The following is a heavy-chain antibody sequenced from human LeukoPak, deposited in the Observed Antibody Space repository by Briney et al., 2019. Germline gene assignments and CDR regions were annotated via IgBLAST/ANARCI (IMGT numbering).Heavy chain of an antibody. Sequence: GGSLRLSCAASGFTFSSYWMHWVRQAPGKGLVWVSRINSDGSSTSYADSVKGRFTISRDNAKNTLYLQMNSLRAEDTAVYYCAREASGGDRLYYYYGMDVWGQGTTGTVSS. J-gene: IGHJ6*02. CDR1: GFTFSSYW. CDR3: AREASGGDRLYYYYGMDV. CDR2: INSDGSST. D-gene: IGHD2-21*02. V-gene: IGHV3-74*01.